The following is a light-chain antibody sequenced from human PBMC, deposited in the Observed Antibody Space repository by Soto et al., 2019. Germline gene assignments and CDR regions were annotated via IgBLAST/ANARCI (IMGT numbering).Light chain of an antibody. J-gene: IGLJ1*01. Sequence: LTQPRSVSGSPGQSLTISCTRTSSDVGGYNYVSWYQQYPGKVPKLMIYDVTKRPSGVPDRFSGSKSGNTASLTISGLQAEDEADYYCCSHAGSYTYVFGTGTKVTVL. CDR1: SSDVGGYNY. V-gene: IGLV2-11*01. CDR2: DVT. CDR3: CSHAGSYTYV.